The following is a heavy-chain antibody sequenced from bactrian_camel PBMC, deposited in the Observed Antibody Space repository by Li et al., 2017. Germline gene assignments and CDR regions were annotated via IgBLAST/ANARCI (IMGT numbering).Heavy chain of an antibody. Sequence: VQLVESGGGSVQAGGSLRLSCVASLAAYSSFCMGWFREAPGKGLEWVSAINSGGGTTYYADSVKGRFTICRDNAKNTVYLQMNSLKSEDTALYYCATLSPAGIYCSSGGYCYKDADFGYWGQGTQVTVS. D-gene: IGHD2*01. CDR2: INSGGGTT. V-gene: IGHV3S40*01. CDR3: ATLSPAGIYCSSGGYCYKDADFGY. CDR1: LAAYSSFC. J-gene: IGHJ6*01.